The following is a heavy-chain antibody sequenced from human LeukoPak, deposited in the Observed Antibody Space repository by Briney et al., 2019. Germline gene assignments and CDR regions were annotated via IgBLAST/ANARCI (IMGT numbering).Heavy chain of an antibody. Sequence: GGSLRLSCAASGFTFSSYAMSWVRQAPGKGQEWVSAISGSGGSTYYADSVKGRFTISRDNSKNTLYLQMNSLRAEDTAVYYCARYDYGDYVADYWGQGTLVTVSS. V-gene: IGHV3-23*01. CDR2: ISGSGGST. J-gene: IGHJ4*02. D-gene: IGHD4-17*01. CDR1: GFTFSSYA. CDR3: ARYDYGDYVADY.